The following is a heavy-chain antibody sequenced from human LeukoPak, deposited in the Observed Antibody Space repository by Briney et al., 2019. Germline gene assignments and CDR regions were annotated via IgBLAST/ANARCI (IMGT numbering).Heavy chain of an antibody. CDR2: INHSGST. J-gene: IGHJ5*02. D-gene: IGHD3-22*01. CDR3: ARRDSSGYYRTNWFDP. CDR1: GGSFSGYY. V-gene: IGHV4-34*01. Sequence: SETLSLTCAVYGGSFSGYYWSWIRQPPGKGLEWIGEINHSGSTNYNPSLKSRVTISVDTSKNQFSLKLSSVTAADTAVYYCARRDSSGYYRTNWFDPWGQGTLVTVSS.